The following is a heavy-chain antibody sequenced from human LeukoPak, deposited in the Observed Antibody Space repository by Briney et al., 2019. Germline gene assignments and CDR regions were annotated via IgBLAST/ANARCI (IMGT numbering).Heavy chain of an antibody. CDR1: GYTFTSYD. CDR2: MNPNSGNT. J-gene: IGHJ4*02. V-gene: IGHV1-8*03. CDR3: ARNRVDYYDSSGYYGGFDY. Sequence: ASVKVSCKASGYTFTSYDINWVRQATGQGLEWMGWMNPNSGNTDYAQKFQGRVTIARNTSISTAYMELSSLRSEDTAVYYCARNRVDYYDSSGYYGGFDYWGQGTLVTVSS. D-gene: IGHD3-22*01.